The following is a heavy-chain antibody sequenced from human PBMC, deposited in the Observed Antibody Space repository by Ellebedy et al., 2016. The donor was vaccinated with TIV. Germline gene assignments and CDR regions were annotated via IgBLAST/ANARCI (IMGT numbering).Heavy chain of an antibody. CDR1: GDSISPYY. Sequence: MPSETLSLTCTVPGDSISPYYWNWIRQPPGKGLEWIGYIYYSGSANYNPSLKSRVTISVDRSKNQFSLNLSSVTAADTAMYYCARQHDPKYNNYMDVWGKGTTVTVSS. CDR3: ARQHDPKYNNYMDV. CDR2: IYYSGSA. J-gene: IGHJ6*03. V-gene: IGHV4-59*01.